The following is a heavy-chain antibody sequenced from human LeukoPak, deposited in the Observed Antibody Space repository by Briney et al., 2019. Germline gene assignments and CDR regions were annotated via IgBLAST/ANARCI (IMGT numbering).Heavy chain of an antibody. J-gene: IGHJ4*02. CDR2: IIPMFGTT. CDR3: ATDLQSDFWTGYYWDY. Sequence: SVKVSCKASGGSLNNYGVSWLRQAPGQGLQWMGRIIPMFGTTIYAEKFQGRVTISADRSTNTAYVEVSRLNSDDTAVYFCATDLQSDFWTGYYWDYWGQGTLVTVSS. CDR1: GGSLNNYG. D-gene: IGHD3/OR15-3a*01. V-gene: IGHV1-69*06.